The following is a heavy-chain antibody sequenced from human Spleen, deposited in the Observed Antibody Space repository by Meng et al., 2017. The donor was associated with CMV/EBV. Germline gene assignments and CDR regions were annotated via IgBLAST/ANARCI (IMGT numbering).Heavy chain of an antibody. CDR2: VRSEAFGGTT. V-gene: IGHV3-49*04. Sequence: GESLKISCTGSGFIFADYAMSWVRQAPGKGLEWVGFVRSEAFGGTTEYAASVKGRFTVSRDDSRGLAYLQMNNLKTEDTAVYYCTRDQDFWGQGTLVTVSS. CDR3: TRDQDF. J-gene: IGHJ4*02. CDR1: GFIFADYA.